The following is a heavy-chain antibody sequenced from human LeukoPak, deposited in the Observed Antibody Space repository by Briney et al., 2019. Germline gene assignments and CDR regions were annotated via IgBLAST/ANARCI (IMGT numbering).Heavy chain of an antibody. Sequence: GGSLRLSCIASGFSFSGHWMHWARHLPGKGLVWVSRISPTGSTTSYADSVKGRFTVSRDNAKNTLYLQVNNLRAEDTAVYYCARGPNSNWSGLDSWGQGTLLTVSS. D-gene: IGHD6-6*01. J-gene: IGHJ4*02. V-gene: IGHV3-74*01. CDR2: ISPTGSTT. CDR3: ARGPNSNWSGLDS. CDR1: GFSFSGHW.